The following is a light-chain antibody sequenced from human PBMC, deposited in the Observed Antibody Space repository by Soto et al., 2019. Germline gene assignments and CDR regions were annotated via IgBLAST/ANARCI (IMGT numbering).Light chain of an antibody. V-gene: IGKV3-20*01. CDR3: QQYGSSPT. CDR1: QSVSSSY. J-gene: IGKJ1*01. CDR2: DAS. Sequence: EIVLTQSPGTLSLSPGERATLSCRSSQSVSSSYLCWYQQKPDQAPRLLISDASSRATGTPDRCSGSGSGTDFILTISRLEPEDFAVYYCQQYGSSPTFGQGTKVDIK.